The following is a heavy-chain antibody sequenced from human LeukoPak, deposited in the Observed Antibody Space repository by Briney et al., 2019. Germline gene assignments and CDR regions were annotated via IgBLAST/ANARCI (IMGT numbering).Heavy chain of an antibody. D-gene: IGHD6-19*01. CDR3: AKERGASGWYRDVYFDY. V-gene: IGHV3-9*01. CDR1: GFTFDDYA. CDR2: ISWNSGSI. J-gene: IGHJ4*02. Sequence: GGSLRLSCAASGFTFDDYAMHWVRQAPGKGLEWVSGISWNSGSIGYADSVKGRFTISRDNSKNTLYLQMNSLRAEDTAVYYCAKERGASGWYRDVYFDYWGQGTLVTVSS.